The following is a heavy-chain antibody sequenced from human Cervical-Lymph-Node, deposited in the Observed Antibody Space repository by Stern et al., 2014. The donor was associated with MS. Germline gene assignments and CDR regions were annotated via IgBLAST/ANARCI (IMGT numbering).Heavy chain of an antibody. V-gene: IGHV3-23*04. Sequence: EAQLVESGGTLVQPGGSLRLSCAASGFTFSSYAMSWVRPAPGKGLEWVSVISGSDGSTFYADSVKGRFTISRDNSKNTLFLQMNSLRAEDTAVYYCAKVYGSGPFDYWGQGTLVTVSS. CDR2: ISGSDGST. CDR3: AKVYGSGPFDY. CDR1: GFTFSSYA. J-gene: IGHJ4*02. D-gene: IGHD6-19*01.